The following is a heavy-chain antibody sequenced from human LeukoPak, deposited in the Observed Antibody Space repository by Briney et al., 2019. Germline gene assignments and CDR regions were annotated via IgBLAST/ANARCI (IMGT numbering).Heavy chain of an antibody. CDR2: INTDVSST. J-gene: IGHJ5*02. V-gene: IGHV3-74*01. CDR3: ARESGIAAALDL. CDR1: GFTFSSYW. D-gene: IGHD6-13*01. Sequence: PGGSLRLSCAASGFTFSSYWMHWVRQAPGKGLVWVSRINTDVSSTSYADSVKGRFTISRDNAKNTLYLQMNSLRAEDTAVYYCARESGIAAALDLWGQGTLVTVSS.